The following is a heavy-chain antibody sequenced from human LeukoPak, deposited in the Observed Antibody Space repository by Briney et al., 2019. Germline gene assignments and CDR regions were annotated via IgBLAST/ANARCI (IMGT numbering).Heavy chain of an antibody. Sequence: ASVKVSCKASGYTFTSYGISWVRQAPGQGLEWMGWINPNSGDTNYAQRFQGRVTMTRDTSISTAYMELSRLRSDDTAVYYCARVRYRLAETYIDYWGQGTLVTVAS. D-gene: IGHD3-16*01. V-gene: IGHV1-2*02. CDR1: GYTFTSYG. CDR3: ARVRYRLAETYIDY. CDR2: INPNSGDT. J-gene: IGHJ4*02.